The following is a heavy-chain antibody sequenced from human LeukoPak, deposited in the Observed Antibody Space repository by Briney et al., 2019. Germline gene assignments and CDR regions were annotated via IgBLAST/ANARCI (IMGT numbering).Heavy chain of an antibody. CDR2: IYYSGST. CDR1: GGSFSGYY. V-gene: IGHV4-59*08. D-gene: IGHD2-2*01. J-gene: IGHJ4*02. Sequence: PSETLSLTCAVYGGSFSGYYWSWIRQPPGKGLEWIGYIYYSGSTNYNPSLKSRVTISVDTSKNQFSLKLSSVTAADTAVYYCARHGVPAAHFDFWGQGTLVTVSS. CDR3: ARHGVPAAHFDF.